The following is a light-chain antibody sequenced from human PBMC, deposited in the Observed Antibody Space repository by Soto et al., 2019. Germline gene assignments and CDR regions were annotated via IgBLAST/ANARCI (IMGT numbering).Light chain of an antibody. V-gene: IGKV1-5*01. CDR2: DAS. J-gene: IGKJ1*01. CDR3: QQYNSYSRT. CDR1: QSTSSW. Sequence: DIQMPQSPSTLSASVGDRVTITCRASQSTSSWLAWYQQKPGKAPKLLIYDASSLESGVPSWFSGSGFGTEFPLTISSLEPDDFETDDWQQYNSYSRTVGQGTQVEIK.